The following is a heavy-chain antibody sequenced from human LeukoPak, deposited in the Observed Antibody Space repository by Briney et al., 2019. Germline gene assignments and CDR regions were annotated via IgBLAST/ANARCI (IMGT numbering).Heavy chain of an antibody. V-gene: IGHV4-59*08. J-gene: IGHJ4*02. CDR3: ARHSKVLWFGEFLELFDY. D-gene: IGHD3-10*01. Sequence: KPSETLSLTCTVSGGSISSYYWSWIRQPPGKGLEWIGYIYYSGSTNYNPSLKSRVTISVDTSKNQFSLKLSSVTAADTAVYYCARHSKVLWFGEFLELFDYWGQGTLVTVSS. CDR1: GGSISSYY. CDR2: IYYSGST.